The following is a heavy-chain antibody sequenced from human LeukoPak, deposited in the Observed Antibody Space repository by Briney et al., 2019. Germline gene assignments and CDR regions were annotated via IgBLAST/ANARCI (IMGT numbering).Heavy chain of an antibody. CDR2: IWYDGSNK. CDR3: ARVEWTRGAFDI. Sequence: PGGSLRLSCAASGFTFSSYGMPWVRQAPGKGLEWVAVIWYDGSNKYYADSVKGRFTISRDNSKNTLYLQMNSLRAEDTAVYYCARVEWTRGAFDIWGQGTMVTVSS. D-gene: IGHD3/OR15-3a*01. J-gene: IGHJ3*02. CDR1: GFTFSSYG. V-gene: IGHV3-33*01.